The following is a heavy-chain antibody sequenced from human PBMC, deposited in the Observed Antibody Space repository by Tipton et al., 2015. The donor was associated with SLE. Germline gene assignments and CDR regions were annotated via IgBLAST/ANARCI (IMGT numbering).Heavy chain of an antibody. J-gene: IGHJ5*01. D-gene: IGHD5-12*01. V-gene: IGHV4-39*06. CDR3: GRGRQWIDA. CDR1: GDSIGRSDYY. CDR2: IDFSGSP. Sequence: TLSLTCLLSGDSIGRSDYYWGWFRQPPGKGLEWIGNIDFSGSPNYKATLKSRLAISVDTVKNHFTLKMTSVTTADPAVYFCGRGRQWIDAWGHGLFVTVSS.